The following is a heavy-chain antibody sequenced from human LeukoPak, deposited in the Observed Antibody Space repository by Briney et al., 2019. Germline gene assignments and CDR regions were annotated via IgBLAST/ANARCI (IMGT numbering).Heavy chain of an antibody. J-gene: IGHJ4*02. D-gene: IGHD6-13*01. V-gene: IGHV3-48*04. Sequence: PGGSLRLSCAASGFTFSSYSMNWVRQAPGKGLEWVSYISSSSSTIYYADSVKGRFTISRDNAKNSLYLQMNSLRAEDTAVYYCARESRRAAADYWGQGTLVTVSS. CDR3: ARESRRAAADY. CDR2: ISSSSSTI. CDR1: GFTFSSYS.